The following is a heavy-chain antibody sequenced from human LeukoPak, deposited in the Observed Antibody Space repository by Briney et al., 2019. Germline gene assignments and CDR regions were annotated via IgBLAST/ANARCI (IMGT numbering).Heavy chain of an antibody. J-gene: IGHJ4*02. Sequence: PSETLSLTCAVYGGSFSGYYWSWIRQPPGKGLEWIGEINHSGSTNYNPSLKSRVTISVDTSKNQFSLKLSSVTAADTAVYYCAKDSGYSFDYWGQGTLVTVSS. CDR3: AKDSGYSFDY. CDR2: INHSGST. V-gene: IGHV4-34*01. CDR1: GGSFSGYY. D-gene: IGHD3-10*01.